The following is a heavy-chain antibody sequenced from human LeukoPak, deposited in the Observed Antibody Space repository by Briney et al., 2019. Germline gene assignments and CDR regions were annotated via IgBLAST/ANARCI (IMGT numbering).Heavy chain of an antibody. D-gene: IGHD5-24*01. CDR2: IIPIFGTA. Sequence: GASVKVSCKASGYTFTSYGISWVRQAPGQGLEWMGGIIPIFGTANYAQKFQGRVTITADESTSTAYMELSSLRSEDTAVYYCAREGGDGYNLDWGQGTLVTVSS. J-gene: IGHJ4*02. CDR3: AREGGDGYNLD. V-gene: IGHV1-69*13. CDR1: GYTFTSYG.